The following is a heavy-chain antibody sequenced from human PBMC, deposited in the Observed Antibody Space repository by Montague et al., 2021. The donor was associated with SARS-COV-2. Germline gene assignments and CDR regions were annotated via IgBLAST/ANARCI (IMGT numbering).Heavy chain of an antibody. Sequence: SLRLSFSASGFTFSSYGMHWVRQAPGKGLEWVAVIWYDGSNKYYADSVKGRFTISRDNSKNTLYLQMNSLRAEDTAVYYCARDPHDFWSGYYKGNDAFDIWGQGTMVTVSS. V-gene: IGHV3-33*01. D-gene: IGHD3-3*01. J-gene: IGHJ3*02. CDR2: IWYDGSNK. CDR3: ARDPHDFWSGYYKGNDAFDI. CDR1: GFTFSSYG.